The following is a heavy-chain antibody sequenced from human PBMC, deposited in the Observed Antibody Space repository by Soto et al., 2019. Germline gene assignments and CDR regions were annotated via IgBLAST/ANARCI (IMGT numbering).Heavy chain of an antibody. Sequence: EVPLVESGGGLVQPGGSLRLSCAASGFTFSSDWMHWVRQAPGKGLVWVSRINYDGSSTSYADSVKGRFTISRDNAKNTLYLQMNSLRAEDTAVYYCACTVVTGYWGQGTLVTVSS. J-gene: IGHJ4*02. CDR1: GFTFSSDW. V-gene: IGHV3-74*01. CDR3: ACTVVTGY. CDR2: INYDGSST. D-gene: IGHD2-21*02.